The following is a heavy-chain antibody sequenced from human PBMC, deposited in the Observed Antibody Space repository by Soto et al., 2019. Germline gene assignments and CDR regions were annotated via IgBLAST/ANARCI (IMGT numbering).Heavy chain of an antibody. CDR1: GFTFSSYS. V-gene: IGHV3-48*02. J-gene: IGHJ5*02. Sequence: EVQLVESGGGLVQPGGSLRLSCAASGFTFSSYSRNWVRQAPGKGLEWVSYISSSSSTIYYADSVKGRFTISRDKAKNALYLQMNRLSDADTAVYYCAREGGSLNGFEPWGQGTLVTVSS. CDR3: AREGGSLNGFEP. D-gene: IGHD1-26*01. CDR2: ISSSSSTI.